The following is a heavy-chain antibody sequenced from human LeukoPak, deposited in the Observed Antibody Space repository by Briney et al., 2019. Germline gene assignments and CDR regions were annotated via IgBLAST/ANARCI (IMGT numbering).Heavy chain of an antibody. J-gene: IGHJ4*02. Sequence: PGGSLRLSCAASGFTFSSYWMSWVRQAPGKGLEWVANIKQDGSEKYYVDSVKGRFTSSRDNSKHSLYLQMNSLRAEDTAVYYCAREYDSSGYYYANWGQGTLVTVSS. D-gene: IGHD3-22*01. CDR1: GFTFSSYW. V-gene: IGHV3-7*01. CDR2: IKQDGSEK. CDR3: AREYDSSGYYYAN.